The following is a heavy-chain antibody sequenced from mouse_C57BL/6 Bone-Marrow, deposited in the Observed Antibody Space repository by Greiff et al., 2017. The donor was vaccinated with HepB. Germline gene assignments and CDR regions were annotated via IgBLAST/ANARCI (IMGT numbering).Heavy chain of an antibody. CDR1: GYAFSSYW. Sequence: QVQLKQSGAELVKPGASVKISCKASGYAFSSYWMNWVKQRPGKGLEWIGQIYPGDGDTNYNGKFKGKATLTADKSSSTAYMQLSSLTSEDSAVYFCASLATTVVADYWGQGTTLTVSS. CDR3: ASLATTVVADY. CDR2: IYPGDGDT. V-gene: IGHV1-80*01. J-gene: IGHJ2*01. D-gene: IGHD1-1*01.